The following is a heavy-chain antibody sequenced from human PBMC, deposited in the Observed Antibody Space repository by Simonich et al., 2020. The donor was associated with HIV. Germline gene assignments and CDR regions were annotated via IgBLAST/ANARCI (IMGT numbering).Heavy chain of an antibody. J-gene: IGHJ3*02. CDR2: INHSGST. CDR3: ARLAVVIGAFDI. V-gene: IGHV4-34*01. D-gene: IGHD3-22*01. CDR1: GGSFSGYY. Sequence: QVQLQQWGAGLLKPSETLSLTCAVYGGSFSGYYWSWIRQPPGKGLEWIGEINHSGSTHYNPPLKRRVTRSVDTSKNQFSLKLSSVTAADTAVYYCARLAVVIGAFDIWGQGTMATVSS.